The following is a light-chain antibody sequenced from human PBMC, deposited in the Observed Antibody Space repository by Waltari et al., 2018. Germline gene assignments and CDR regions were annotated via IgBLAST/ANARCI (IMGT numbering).Light chain of an antibody. Sequence: QSALTQPASVSGSPGQSITISCTGTSSDVGGYDYVSWYQQHPGKAPKLILYDVSNRPLEVSHRFSGSKSGNTASLTISGLQADDEAEYYCGSYTSSTTFAFGTGTKVTVL. CDR1: SSDVGGYDY. J-gene: IGLJ1*01. V-gene: IGLV2-14*03. CDR3: GSYTSSTTFA. CDR2: DVS.